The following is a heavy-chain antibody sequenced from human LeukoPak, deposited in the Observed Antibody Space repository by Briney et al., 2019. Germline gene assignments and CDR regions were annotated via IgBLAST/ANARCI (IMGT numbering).Heavy chain of an antibody. CDR3: ATLGGYSYGN. CDR2: IYYRGST. V-gene: IGHV4-39*01. CDR1: GGSISSSSYY. J-gene: IGHJ4*02. D-gene: IGHD5-18*01. Sequence: SETLSLTCTVSGGSISSSSYYWGWIRQPPGKGLEWIGSIYYRGSTYYNPSLKSRVTISVDTSKNQFSLKLSSVTAADTAVYYCATLGGYSYGNWGQGTLVTVS.